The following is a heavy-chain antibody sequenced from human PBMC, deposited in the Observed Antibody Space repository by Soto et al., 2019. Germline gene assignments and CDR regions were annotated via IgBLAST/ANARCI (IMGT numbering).Heavy chain of an antibody. V-gene: IGHV3-23*01. Sequence: EVQLLESGGGLVQPGGSLRLSCVVSGFTFSSYAMNWVRQAPGKGLEWVSTISAGGGNTNYSDSVKGRFTISRDKSKNTLYLQMNSLRDEDTAVYYCAKGGSWYPRLDDWGQGTLVTVSS. D-gene: IGHD6-13*01. CDR1: GFTFSSYA. J-gene: IGHJ4*02. CDR3: AKGGSWYPRLDD. CDR2: ISAGGGNT.